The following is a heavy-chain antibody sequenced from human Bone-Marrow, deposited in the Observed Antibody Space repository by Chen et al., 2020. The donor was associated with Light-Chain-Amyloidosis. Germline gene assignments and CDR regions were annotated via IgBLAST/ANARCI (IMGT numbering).Heavy chain of an antibody. J-gene: IGHJ4*02. CDR2: IKRDGSGK. D-gene: IGHD3-10*01. CDR1: GFTFKNYY. CDR3: ARGGDYFNGRTYSSKEFDY. V-gene: IGHV3-7*01. Sequence: EVQLVESGGGLVQPGGSLRLSCTASGFTFKNYYMSWVRQAPGKGLEWVANIKRDGSGKFYVDSVKGRFTISSDNVKNSLSLQMDGVNVDDTAVYFCARGGDYFNGRTYSSKEFDYWGQGTLVTVSS.